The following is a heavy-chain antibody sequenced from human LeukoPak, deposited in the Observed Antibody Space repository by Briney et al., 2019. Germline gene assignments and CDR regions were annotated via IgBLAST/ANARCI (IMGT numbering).Heavy chain of an antibody. CDR3: ARGRRGSGDYWGYYYYMDV. J-gene: IGHJ6*03. V-gene: IGHV4-34*01. CDR2: INHSGST. Sequence: SETLSLTCAVYGGSFSGYYWSWIRQPPGKGLEWIGEINHSGSTNYNPSLKSRVTISVDTSKNQFSLKLSSVTAADTAVYYCARGRRGSGDYWGYYYYMDVWGKGTTVTVSS. CDR1: GGSFSGYY. D-gene: IGHD3-10*01.